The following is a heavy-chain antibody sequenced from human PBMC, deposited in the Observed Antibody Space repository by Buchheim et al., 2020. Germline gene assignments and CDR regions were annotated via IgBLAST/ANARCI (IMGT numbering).Heavy chain of an antibody. CDR1: GFTFSRYS. CDR2: ISVSSGTI. D-gene: IGHD4-17*01. CDR3: ARNQGGDYVEPNFDF. Sequence: EVQLVESGGGLVQPGGSLRLSCVASGFTFSRYSMNRVRQAPGKGLEWVSYISVSSGTIHYTDSLKGRFTISRDNAKNSLYLQMNSLRAEDTAIYYCARNQGGDYVEPNFDFWGQGTL. V-gene: IGHV3-48*01. J-gene: IGHJ4*02.